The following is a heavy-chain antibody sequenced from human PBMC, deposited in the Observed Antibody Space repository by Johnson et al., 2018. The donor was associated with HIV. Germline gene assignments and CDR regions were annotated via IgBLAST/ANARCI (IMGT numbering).Heavy chain of an antibody. D-gene: IGHD2-21*01. CDR2: SWNSGSI. CDR3: ATPIVVEIANPRAFDI. Sequence: VQLVESGGGLIQPGGSLRLSCAASGFTVRSNYMSWVRQAPGKGLEWVSGISWNSGSIGYADSVKGRFTISRDNSKNTLYLQMNSLRAEDTAVYYCATPIVVEIANPRAFDIWGQGTMVTVSS. V-gene: IGHV3-66*03. J-gene: IGHJ3*02. CDR1: GFTVRSNY.